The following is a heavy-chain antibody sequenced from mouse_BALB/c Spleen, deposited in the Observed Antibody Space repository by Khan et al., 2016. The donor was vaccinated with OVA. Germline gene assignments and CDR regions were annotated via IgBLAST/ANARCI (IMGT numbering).Heavy chain of an antibody. CDR3: ARGNWAY. V-gene: IGHV5-6*01. D-gene: IGHD4-1*01. J-gene: IGHJ2*01. Sequence: PLVLSGGDLVKPGGSLKLSCAASGFTFSSYSMSWVRQTPDKRLEWVASTSSGGDYTYYPHSVKGRFTISRDNAKNTLSLQMSDLKSEDRAMYYCARGNWAYWGQGTTLTVSA. CDR2: TSSGGDYT. CDR1: GFTFSSYS.